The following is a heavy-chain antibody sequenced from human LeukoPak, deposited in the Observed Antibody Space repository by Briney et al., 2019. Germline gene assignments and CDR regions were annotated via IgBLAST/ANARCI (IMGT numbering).Heavy chain of an antibody. CDR1: GGSFSGYY. V-gene: IGHV4-34*01. CDR2: IYHSGST. J-gene: IGHJ2*01. CDR3: ARLYSSSWYNYWYFDL. Sequence: PSETLSLTCAVYGGSFSGYYWGWIRQPPGKGLEWIGSIYHSGSTYYNPSLKSRVTISVDTSKNQFSLRLSSVTAADTAVYYCARLYSSSWYNYWYFDLWGRGTLVTVSS. D-gene: IGHD6-13*01.